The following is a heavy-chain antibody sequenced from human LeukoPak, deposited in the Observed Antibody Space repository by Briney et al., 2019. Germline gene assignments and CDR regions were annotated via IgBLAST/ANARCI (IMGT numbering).Heavy chain of an antibody. CDR2: FDPEDGET. Sequence: ASVKVSCKVSGYTLTELSMHWVRQAPGKGLEWMGGFDPEDGETIYAQKFQGRVTMTEDTSTDTAYMELSSLRSEDTAVYYCATVGTIFGVVSFDYWGQGTLVTVSS. CDR1: GYTLTELS. J-gene: IGHJ4*02. D-gene: IGHD3-3*01. V-gene: IGHV1-24*01. CDR3: ATVGTIFGVVSFDY.